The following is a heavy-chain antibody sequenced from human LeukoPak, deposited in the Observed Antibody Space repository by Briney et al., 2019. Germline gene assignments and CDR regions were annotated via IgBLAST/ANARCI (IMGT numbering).Heavy chain of an antibody. V-gene: IGHV4-34*01. Sequence: KPSETLSLTCAVYGGSFSGYYWSWIRESPGKGLERIGEINHSGSTNYNPSLKSRVTISVDTSKNQFSLKLSSVTAADTAVYCGARDGLRRRIMITFRGGGQIDYWGQGTLVTVSS. CDR1: GGSFSGYY. CDR3: ARDGLRRRIMITFRGGGQIDY. CDR2: INHSGST. D-gene: IGHD3-16*01. J-gene: IGHJ4*02.